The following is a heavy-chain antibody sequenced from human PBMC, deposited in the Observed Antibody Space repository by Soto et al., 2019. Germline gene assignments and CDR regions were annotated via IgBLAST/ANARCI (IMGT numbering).Heavy chain of an antibody. D-gene: IGHD6-13*01. CDR1: GFTFSSNS. V-gene: IGHV3-48*01. Sequence: GGSLRLSCAASGFTFSSNSMNWVRRAPGKGLEWVSYISSSSSTTYYADSVKGRFTISRDNSKNTLYLQMNSLRAEDTAVYYCAKYKYSSTPRGAFDIWGQGTMVTVSS. CDR2: ISSSSSTT. CDR3: AKYKYSSTPRGAFDI. J-gene: IGHJ3*02.